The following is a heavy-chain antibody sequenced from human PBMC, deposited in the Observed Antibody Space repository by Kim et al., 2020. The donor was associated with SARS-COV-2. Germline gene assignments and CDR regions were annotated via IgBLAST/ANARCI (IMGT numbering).Heavy chain of an antibody. Sequence: GGSLRLSCAASGFTISRNYMSWVRQAPGKGLEWVSMFYSGGSTYYAESVKGRFTISRDDIMNTLPLEMNDLRADDAGVYYCARGSSYFSFDRWCQGTMVT. CDR2: FYSGGST. V-gene: IGHV3-53*01. CDR1: GFTISRNY. J-gene: IGHJ4*02. D-gene: IGHD3-3*01. CDR3: ARGSSYFSFDR.